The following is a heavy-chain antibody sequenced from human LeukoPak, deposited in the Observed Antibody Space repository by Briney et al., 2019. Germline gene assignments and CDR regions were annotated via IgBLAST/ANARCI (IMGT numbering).Heavy chain of an antibody. V-gene: IGHV1-69*04. Sequence: SVKVSCKASGGTFSSYAISWVRQAPGQGLEWMGRLNPICGIANYAQKFRGRVTITADKSTSTAYMELSSLRSEDTAVYYCARDLSGVRDSSGYYYWNWFDPWGQGTLVTVSS. J-gene: IGHJ5*02. CDR3: ARDLSGVRDSSGYYYWNWFDP. D-gene: IGHD3-22*01. CDR1: GGTFSSYA. CDR2: LNPICGIA.